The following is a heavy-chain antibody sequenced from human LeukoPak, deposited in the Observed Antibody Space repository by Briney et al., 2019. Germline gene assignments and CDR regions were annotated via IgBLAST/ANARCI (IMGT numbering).Heavy chain of an antibody. V-gene: IGHV3-74*01. CDR2: INSDGSSR. D-gene: IGHD6-13*01. J-gene: IGHJ4*02. CDR3: ASATSHRIAAGGDY. CDR1: GFTFSSYW. Sequence: GGTLRLSCAASGFTFSSYWMHWVRQAPGKGLVWVSRINSDGSSRNYADSVKGRFTISRDNAKNTLYLQMNSLRAEDTAVYYCASATSHRIAAGGDYWGQGTLVTVSS.